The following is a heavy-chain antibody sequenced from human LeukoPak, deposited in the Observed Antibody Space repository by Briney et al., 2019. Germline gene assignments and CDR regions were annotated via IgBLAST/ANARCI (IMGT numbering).Heavy chain of an antibody. J-gene: IGHJ1*01. D-gene: IGHD1-26*01. CDR1: GYTFTSCD. CDR2: MNPNSGNT. CDR3: ARGGYSGSYSEYFQH. Sequence: ASVKVSCKASGYTFTSCDINWVRQATGQGLEWMGWMNPNSGNTGYAHKFQGRVTMTRNTSISTAYMELSSLRSEDTAVYYCARGGYSGSYSEYFQHWGQGTLVTVSS. V-gene: IGHV1-8*01.